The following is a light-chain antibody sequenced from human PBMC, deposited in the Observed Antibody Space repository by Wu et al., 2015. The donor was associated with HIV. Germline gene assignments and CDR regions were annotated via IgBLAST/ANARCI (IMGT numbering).Light chain of an antibody. J-gene: IGKJ1*01. CDR2: GAS. Sequence: EIVMRQSSATLSVSPGERATLSCRASQSVNSKLAWYQQKPGQAPRLLIYGASTRATGIPARFSGSGSGTDFTLTISSLEPEDFAVYYCHQRTTWPRTFGQGTKVEVK. V-gene: IGKV3-15*01. CDR3: HQRTTWPRT. CDR1: QSVNSK.